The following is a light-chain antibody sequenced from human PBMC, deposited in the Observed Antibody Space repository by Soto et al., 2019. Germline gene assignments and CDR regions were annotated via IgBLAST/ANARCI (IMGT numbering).Light chain of an antibody. V-gene: IGKV1-39*01. CDR3: HQSYSTPQT. Sequence: DIQMTQSPSSLSASVGDRVVITCRASQNIVKYLNWYQQKPGKAPKLLIYTTFTLQSGVPSRFTGGGSGTDFTLPINSLQPEDFATYYCHQSYSTPQTFGQGTKVEIK. CDR2: TTF. J-gene: IGKJ1*01. CDR1: QNIVKY.